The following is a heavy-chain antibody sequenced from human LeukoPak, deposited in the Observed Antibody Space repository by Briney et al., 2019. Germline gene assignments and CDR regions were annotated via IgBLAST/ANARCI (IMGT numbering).Heavy chain of an antibody. D-gene: IGHD2-15*01. Sequence: PGGSLRLSCAASGFTFSTYAMNWVRQAPGKGLEWVSTIGGSGGTTYYADSVKGRFTISRDNSKNSVYLQMNSLRAEDTAVYFCAKRLSGGSCSYFDYWGQGTLVTVSS. CDR3: AKRLSGGSCSYFDY. CDR2: IGGSGGTT. CDR1: GFTFSTYA. V-gene: IGHV3-23*01. J-gene: IGHJ4*02.